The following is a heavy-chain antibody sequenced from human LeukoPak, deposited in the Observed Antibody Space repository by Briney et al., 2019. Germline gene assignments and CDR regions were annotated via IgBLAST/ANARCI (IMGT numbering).Heavy chain of an antibody. V-gene: IGHV4-59*01. CDR1: GGSISSYY. D-gene: IGHD2-2*01. Sequence: SETLSLTCTVSGGSISSYYWSWIRQPPGKGLEWIGYIYYSGSTNYNPSLKSRVTISVDTSKNQFSLKLSSVTAADTAVYYCARENLGYCSSTGCFGFDYWGQGTLVTVSS. CDR3: ARENLGYCSSTGCFGFDY. J-gene: IGHJ4*02. CDR2: IYYSGST.